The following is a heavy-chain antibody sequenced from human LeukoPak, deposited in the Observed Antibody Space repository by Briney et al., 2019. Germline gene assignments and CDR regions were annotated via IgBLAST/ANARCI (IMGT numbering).Heavy chain of an antibody. Sequence: GGSLRLSCAASGFTFSSYDMHWVRQATGKGLEWVSAIGTAGDTYYPGSVKGRFTISRENAKNSLYLQMNSLRAGDTAVYYCAKPGPATTNSYGMDVWGQGTTVTVSS. V-gene: IGHV3-13*01. CDR1: GFTFSSYD. D-gene: IGHD1-26*01. CDR2: IGTAGDT. J-gene: IGHJ6*02. CDR3: AKPGPATTNSYGMDV.